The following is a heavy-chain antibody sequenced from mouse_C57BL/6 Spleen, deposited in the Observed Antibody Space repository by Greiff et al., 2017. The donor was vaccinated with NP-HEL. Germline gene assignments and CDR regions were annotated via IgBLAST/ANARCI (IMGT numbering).Heavy chain of an antibody. CDR3: ARGEVCYYGNDFDY. D-gene: IGHD2-1*01. CDR2: IYPRSGNT. V-gene: IGHV1-81*01. J-gene: IGHJ2*01. Sequence: QVQLQQSGAELVRPGASVKLSCKASGYTFTSYGIRWVKQRTGQGLEWIGEIYPRSGNTYYNEKFKGKATLTADKSSSTAYMELRSLTSEDSAVYVCARGEVCYYGNDFDYWGQGTTLTVSS. CDR1: GYTFTSYG.